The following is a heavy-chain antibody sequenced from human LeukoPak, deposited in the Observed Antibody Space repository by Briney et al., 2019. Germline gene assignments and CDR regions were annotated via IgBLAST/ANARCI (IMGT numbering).Heavy chain of an antibody. CDR2: INHSGST. CDR3: ARSAYDGSGSFPYYYDMDV. J-gene: IGHJ6*03. Sequence: SETLSLTGAVYGGSFSGYYWSWIRQRPGKGLEWIGEINHSGSTDYNPSLESRVTMSVDTSKNQFSLRLRSVTAADTAVYYCARSAYDGSGSFPYYYDMDVWGKGTTVTVSS. CDR1: GGSFSGYY. V-gene: IGHV4-34*01. D-gene: IGHD3-10*01.